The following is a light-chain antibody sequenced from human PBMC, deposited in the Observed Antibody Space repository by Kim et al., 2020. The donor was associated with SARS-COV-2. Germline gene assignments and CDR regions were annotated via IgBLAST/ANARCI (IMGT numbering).Light chain of an antibody. CDR3: QQYSRSPYN. Sequence: LSPEERATLSCRASQSVSSSYLAWYKQRPGQAPRRLIYGASSRATGIPDRFSGSGSGTDFTLTISRLEPEDFAVYYCQQYSRSPYNFGQGTKLEI. J-gene: IGKJ2*01. V-gene: IGKV3-20*01. CDR2: GAS. CDR1: QSVSSSY.